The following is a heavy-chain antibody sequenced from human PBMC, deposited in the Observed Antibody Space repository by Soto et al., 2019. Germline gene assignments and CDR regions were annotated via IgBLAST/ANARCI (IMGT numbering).Heavy chain of an antibody. CDR3: ARGYSAYCTNGVCKGNYYMDV. D-gene: IGHD2-8*01. Sequence: GGSLRLSCAASGFTFSSYGMHWVRQAPGKGLEWVAVIWYDGSNKYYADSVKGRFTISRDNSKNTLYLQMNSLRAEDTAVYYCARGYSAYCTNGVCKGNYYMDVWGKGTTVTVSS. J-gene: IGHJ6*03. V-gene: IGHV3-33*01. CDR1: GFTFSSYG. CDR2: IWYDGSNK.